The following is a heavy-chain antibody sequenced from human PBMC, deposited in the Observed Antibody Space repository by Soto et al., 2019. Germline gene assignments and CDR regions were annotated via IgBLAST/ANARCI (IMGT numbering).Heavy chain of an antibody. Sequence: EVQLVESGGGLVQAGGSVRLSCAASGLTFSSYAMRWVRQAPVKGLEWVSAISGSGDSTYYADSVKGRFTISRDNSKNTLYLQMNSLRAEDTAVYYCARRGSGSYYDYWDQGTLVTVSS. CDR3: ARRGSGSYYDY. J-gene: IGHJ4*02. CDR1: GLTFSSYA. V-gene: IGHV3-23*04. D-gene: IGHD1-26*01. CDR2: ISGSGDST.